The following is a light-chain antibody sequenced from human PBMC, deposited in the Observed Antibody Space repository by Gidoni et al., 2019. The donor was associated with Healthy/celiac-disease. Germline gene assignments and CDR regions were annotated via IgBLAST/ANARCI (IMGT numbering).Light chain of an antibody. J-gene: IGLJ2*01. CDR2: DNN. CDR3: GTWDSSLSAVV. Sequence: QSVLTPPPSVSAAPGQTVTISCSGSSSNIGNNYVSWYQQLPGTAPKLLIYDNNKRPSGIPDRFSGSKSGTSATLGITGLQTGDEADYYCGTWDSSLSAVVFGGGTKLTVL. V-gene: IGLV1-51*01. CDR1: SSNIGNNY.